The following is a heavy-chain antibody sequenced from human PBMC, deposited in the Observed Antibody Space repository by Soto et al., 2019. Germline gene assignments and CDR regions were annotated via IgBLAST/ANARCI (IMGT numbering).Heavy chain of an antibody. J-gene: IGHJ5*02. Sequence: EVRLVESGGGLVKPGGSLRLSCAASGFTFSGNTMNWVRQAPGKGLEWVSSISGSSRDIYYADSVKGRFTVSRNNAKNSLYLQMNSLRAEDTAMYYCARDPFVGGDSDWFDPWGQGTLVTVSS. CDR2: ISGSSRDI. V-gene: IGHV3-21*01. CDR1: GFTFSGNT. CDR3: ARDPFVGGDSDWFDP. D-gene: IGHD2-21*02.